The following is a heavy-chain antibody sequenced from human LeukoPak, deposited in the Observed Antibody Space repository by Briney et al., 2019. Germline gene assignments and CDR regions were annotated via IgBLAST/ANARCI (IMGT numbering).Heavy chain of an antibody. Sequence: GGSLRLSCSAAGFTFSSHAMHWVRQAPGKGLEYVSTINDDGGLTYYADSVKGRFTISRDDSKNTVYLQMNSLRAEDTSVYFCARGGESSGYYYADYWGQGTLVTVSS. V-gene: IGHV3-64*04. CDR3: ARGGESSGYYYADY. D-gene: IGHD3-22*01. CDR2: INDDGGLT. CDR1: GFTFSSHA. J-gene: IGHJ4*02.